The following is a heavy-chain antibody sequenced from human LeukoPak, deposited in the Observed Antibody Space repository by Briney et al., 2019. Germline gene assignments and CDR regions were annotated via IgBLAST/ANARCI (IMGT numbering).Heavy chain of an antibody. Sequence: GRSLRLSCAASGFTFDDYAMHWVRQAPGKGLEWDSGISWNSGSIGYADSVKGRFTISRDNAKSSLFLQMNSLRPEDTALYYCAKTTLYYGRPFDYWGQGTLVTVSS. D-gene: IGHD2-21*01. CDR3: AKTTLYYGRPFDY. CDR1: GFTFDDYA. CDR2: ISWNSGSI. V-gene: IGHV3-9*01. J-gene: IGHJ4*02.